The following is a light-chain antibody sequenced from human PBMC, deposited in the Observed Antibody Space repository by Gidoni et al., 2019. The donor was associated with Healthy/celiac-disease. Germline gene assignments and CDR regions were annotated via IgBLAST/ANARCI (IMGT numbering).Light chain of an antibody. V-gene: IGKV3-11*01. CDR2: DAS. CDR3: QQRSNWPPYT. J-gene: IGKJ2*01. Sequence: EIVLTQSPATLSLSPGERATLSCRDSQSVSSYLAWYQQKPDQAPRHLIYDASNRATGIPARFSGSGSGTDFTLTISSLEPEDFAVYYCQQRSNWPPYTFGQGTKLEIK. CDR1: QSVSSY.